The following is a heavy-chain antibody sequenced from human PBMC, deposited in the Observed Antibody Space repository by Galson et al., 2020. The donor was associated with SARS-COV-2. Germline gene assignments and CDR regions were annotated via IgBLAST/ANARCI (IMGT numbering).Heavy chain of an antibody. D-gene: IGHD6-19*01. CDR3: ARESVQWLVKGGYFQH. CDR1: GGSISSGSYY. J-gene: IGHJ1*01. V-gene: IGHV4-61*02. CDR2: IYTSGST. Sequence: SETLSLTCTVSGGSISSGSYYWSWIRQPAGKGLEWIGRIYTSGSTNYNPSLKSRVTISVDTSKNQFSLKLSTVTAADTAGYYCARESVQWLVKGGYFQHWGQGTLVTVSS.